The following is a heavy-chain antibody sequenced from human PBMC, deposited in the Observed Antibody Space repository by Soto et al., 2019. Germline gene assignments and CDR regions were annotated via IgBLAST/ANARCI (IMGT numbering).Heavy chain of an antibody. V-gene: IGHV1-69*13. J-gene: IGHJ6*02. CDR3: ARTSGAAAGSGYYYYGMDV. CDR1: GGTFSSYA. D-gene: IGHD6-13*01. Sequence: ASVKVSCKASGGTFSSYAISWVRQAPGQGLEWMGGIIPIFGTANYAQKFQGRVTITADESTSTAYMELSSLRSEGTAVYYCARTSGAAAGSGYYYYGMDVWGQGTTVTVSS. CDR2: IIPIFGTA.